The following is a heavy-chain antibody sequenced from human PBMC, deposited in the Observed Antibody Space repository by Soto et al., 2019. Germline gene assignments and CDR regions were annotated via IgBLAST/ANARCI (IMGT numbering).Heavy chain of an antibody. J-gene: IGHJ4*02. CDR1: GFSFSNYN. CDR2: ISKSSDTI. D-gene: IGHD3-22*01. V-gene: IGHV3-48*02. CDR3: ARDAFDYDTTGYHCDY. Sequence: EVQLVESGGGLVQPGGSLRLTCAASGFSFSNYNMNWVRQAPGKGLEWVSYISKSSDTIYYADSVRGRFSSSRDNGKNSLYLQMDSLRDEDTAVYYCARDAFDYDTTGYHCDYWGQGTLVTVSS.